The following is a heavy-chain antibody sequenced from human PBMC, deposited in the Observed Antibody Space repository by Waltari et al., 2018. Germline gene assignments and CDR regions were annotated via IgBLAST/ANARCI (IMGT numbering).Heavy chain of an antibody. CDR1: GGSISSSSYY. D-gene: IGHD6-19*01. Sequence: RLQLQESGPGLVKPSETLSLTCTVSGGSISSSSYYWGWIRQPPGKGLEWIGSIYYSGSTYYSPSLKSRVTISVDTSKNQFSLKLSSVTAADTAVYYCAREGSGWYAYWGQGTLVTVSS. CDR2: IYYSGST. V-gene: IGHV4-39*06. CDR3: AREGSGWYAY. J-gene: IGHJ4*02.